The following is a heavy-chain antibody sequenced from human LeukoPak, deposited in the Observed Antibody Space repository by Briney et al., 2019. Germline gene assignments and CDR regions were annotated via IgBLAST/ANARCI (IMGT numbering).Heavy chain of an antibody. CDR1: GFTFSSYS. D-gene: IGHD2-15*01. Sequence: PGGSLRLSCAASGFTFSSYSMNWVRQAPGKGLEWVSSISSSSSYIYYADSVKGRFTISRDNAKNSLYLQMNSLRAEDTAVYYCARDFPGKIYCSGGSCYSVCGFDYWGQGTLVTVSS. V-gene: IGHV3-21*01. J-gene: IGHJ4*02. CDR2: ISSSSSYI. CDR3: ARDFPGKIYCSGGSCYSVCGFDY.